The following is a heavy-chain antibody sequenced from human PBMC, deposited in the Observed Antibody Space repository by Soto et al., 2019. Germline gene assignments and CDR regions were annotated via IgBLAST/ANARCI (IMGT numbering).Heavy chain of an antibody. V-gene: IGHV1-69*01. Sequence: QVQLVQSGAEVKKPGSSVKVSCKASGGTFSTYAISWVRQAPGQGLEWMGGIIPIFGTANYAQKFQGRVTITADESTSTAYMELSSLRPEDTAVYYCARVRKYSSSSSYYYGMDVWGPAPTVTVSS. J-gene: IGHJ6*01. D-gene: IGHD6-6*01. CDR2: IIPIFGTA. CDR1: GGTFSTYA. CDR3: ARVRKYSSSSSYYYGMDV.